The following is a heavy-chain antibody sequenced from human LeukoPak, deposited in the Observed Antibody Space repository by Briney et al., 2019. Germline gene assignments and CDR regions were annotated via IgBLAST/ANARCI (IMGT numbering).Heavy chain of an antibody. Sequence: PSETLPLTCAVYGGSFSGYYWSWIRQPPGKGLEWIGEINHSGSTNYNPSLKSRVTISVDTSKNQFSLKLSSVTAADTAVYYCARGLGSGPYLETYYYDSHESWGQGTLVTVSS. CDR2: INHSGST. CDR1: GGSFSGYY. V-gene: IGHV4-34*01. J-gene: IGHJ4*02. CDR3: ARGLGSGPYLETYYYDSHES. D-gene: IGHD3-22*01.